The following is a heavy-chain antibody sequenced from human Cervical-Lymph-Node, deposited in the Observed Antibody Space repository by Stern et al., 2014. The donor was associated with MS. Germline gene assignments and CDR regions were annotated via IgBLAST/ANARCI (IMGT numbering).Heavy chain of an antibody. D-gene: IGHD4-17*01. Sequence: QVQLVQSGIELKKAGASVRVSCKASGYTFTSNGISWVRQAPGKGLQWMGWISANSGKTKLEQKFQDRVTLTRDTSTGTAYMDLGSLRPDDMAIYYCARDRDYAFDIWGQGTMVTVS. CDR3: ARDRDYAFDI. CDR2: ISANSGKT. V-gene: IGHV1-18*03. J-gene: IGHJ3*02. CDR1: GYTFTSNG.